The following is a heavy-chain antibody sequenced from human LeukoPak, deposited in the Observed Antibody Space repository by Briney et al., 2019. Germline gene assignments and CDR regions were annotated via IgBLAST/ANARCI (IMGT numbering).Heavy chain of an antibody. Sequence: PSETLSLTCTVSGGSISSGSYYWSWIRQPPGKGLEWIGYIYYSGSTNYNPSLKSRVTISVDTSKNQFSLKLSSVTAADTAVYYCARRIHFDYWGQGTLVTVSS. CDR2: IYYSGST. CDR1: GGSISSGSYY. J-gene: IGHJ4*02. V-gene: IGHV4-61*01. CDR3: ARRIHFDY.